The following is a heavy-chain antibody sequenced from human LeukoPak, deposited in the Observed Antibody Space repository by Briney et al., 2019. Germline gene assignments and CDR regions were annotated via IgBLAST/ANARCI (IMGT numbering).Heavy chain of an antibody. CDR3: VPVYYGSGSYPH. J-gene: IGHJ4*02. Sequence: AGGSLRLSCAASGFTFSSYAMSWVRQAPGKGLEWVSAISGSGGSTYYADSVEGRFTISRDNSKNTLYLQMSSLRAEDTAVYYCVPVYYGSGSYPHWGQGTLVTVSS. CDR2: ISGSGGST. CDR1: GFTFSSYA. D-gene: IGHD3-10*01. V-gene: IGHV3-23*01.